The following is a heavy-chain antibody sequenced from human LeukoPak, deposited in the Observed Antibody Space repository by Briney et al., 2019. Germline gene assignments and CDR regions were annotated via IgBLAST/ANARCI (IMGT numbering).Heavy chain of an antibody. D-gene: IGHD4-17*01. Sequence: GESLKISCKGSGYSFTSYWIGWVRQMPGKGLEWMGIIYPGDSDTRYSPSFQGQVTISADKSISTAYLQWSSLKASDTAMYYCARLSDYGDSHYYYGMDVRGQGTTVTVSS. J-gene: IGHJ6*02. CDR3: ARLSDYGDSHYYYGMDV. CDR2: IYPGDSDT. V-gene: IGHV5-51*01. CDR1: GYSFTSYW.